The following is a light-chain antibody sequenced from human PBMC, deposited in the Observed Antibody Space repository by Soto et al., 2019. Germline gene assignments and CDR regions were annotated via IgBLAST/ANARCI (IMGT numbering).Light chain of an antibody. CDR2: AAS. CDR3: QQLNTYPFT. V-gene: IGKV1-9*01. CDR1: QGINSY. Sequence: EIKLTQSPSFLSASIGDRVTITCRASQGINSYLAWYQQKTGKAPKLLIYAASTLQSVVPSRFSGSESGTEFTLTISSLQPEDSATYFCQQLNTYPFTFGPGTKVEFK. J-gene: IGKJ3*01.